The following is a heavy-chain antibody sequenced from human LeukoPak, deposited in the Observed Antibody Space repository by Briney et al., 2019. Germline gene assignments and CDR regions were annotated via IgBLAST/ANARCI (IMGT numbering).Heavy chain of an antibody. CDR1: GFTFSSYG. J-gene: IGHJ2*01. CDR3: ARDQQVGATVWYFDL. CDR2: IWYDGSNK. D-gene: IGHD1-26*01. Sequence: GGSLRLSCAASGFTFSSYGMHWVRQAPVKGLEWVAVIWYDGSNKYYADSVKGRFTISRDNSKNTLYLQMNSLRAEDTAVYYCARDQQVGATVWYFDLWGRGTLVTVSS. V-gene: IGHV3-33*01.